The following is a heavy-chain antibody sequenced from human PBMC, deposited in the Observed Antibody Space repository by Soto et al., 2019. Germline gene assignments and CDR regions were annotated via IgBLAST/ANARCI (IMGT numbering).Heavy chain of an antibody. V-gene: IGHV1-24*01. CDR3: ATGILAARLRSFAY. Sequence: GASVKVSCKVSGYTLTELSMRWVRQAPGKGLEWMGGFDPEDGETIYAQKFQGRVTMTEDTSTDTAYMELSSLRSEDTAVYYCATGILAARLRSFAYWGQGTLVTVSS. CDR1: GYTLTELS. J-gene: IGHJ4*02. D-gene: IGHD6-6*01. CDR2: FDPEDGET.